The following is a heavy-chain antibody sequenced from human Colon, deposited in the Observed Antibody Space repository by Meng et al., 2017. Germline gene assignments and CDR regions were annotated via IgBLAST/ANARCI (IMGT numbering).Heavy chain of an antibody. CDR3: AGDTTGDKEFDY. J-gene: IGHJ4*02. CDR2: INSDGSTI. Sequence: VQLVESGGGLVQPGGSLRLSCAASGFSFSSFWMHWVRQAPGKGLVWVSRINSDGSTINYADSVRGRFTISRDNAKNTLYLQMNSLRAEDTAVYYCAGDTTGDKEFDYWGQGTLVTVSS. V-gene: IGHV3-74*01. CDR1: GFSFSSFW. D-gene: IGHD7-27*01.